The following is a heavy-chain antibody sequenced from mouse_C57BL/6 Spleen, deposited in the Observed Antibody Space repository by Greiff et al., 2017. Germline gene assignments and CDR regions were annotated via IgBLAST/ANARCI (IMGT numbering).Heavy chain of an antibody. CDR2: IDPSDSYT. J-gene: IGHJ2*01. Sequence: QVQLQQPGAELVKPGASVKLSCKASGYTFTSYWMQWVKQRPGQGLEWIGEIDPSDSYTNYNQTFKGKATLTVDTSSSTAYMQLSSLTSEDSAVYYCARRYYGNYYFDYWGQGTTLTVSS. CDR1: GYTFTSYW. CDR3: ARRYYGNYYFDY. V-gene: IGHV1-50*01. D-gene: IGHD2-1*01.